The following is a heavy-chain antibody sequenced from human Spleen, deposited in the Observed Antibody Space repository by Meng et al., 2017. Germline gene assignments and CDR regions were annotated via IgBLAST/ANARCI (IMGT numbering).Heavy chain of an antibody. V-gene: IGHV4-39*07. CDR1: GGSISSSSYY. CDR2: IYYSGST. J-gene: IGHJ4*02. CDR3: ARIDRRFDSYYFDY. Sequence: SETLSLTCTASGGSISSSSYYWGWIRQPPGKGLEWIANIYYSGSTYYNPSLKSRVTMSLDTSKNQFSLKLSSVTAADTAVYYCARIDRRFDSYYFDYWGQGTLVTVSS. D-gene: IGHD3-10*01.